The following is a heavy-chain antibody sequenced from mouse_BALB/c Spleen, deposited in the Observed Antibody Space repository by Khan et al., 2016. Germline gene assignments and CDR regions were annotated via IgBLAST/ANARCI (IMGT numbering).Heavy chain of an antibody. CDR2: INPSSGYT. CDR3: SRWRRMGDNYVVDY. CDR1: GFTFTIYT. J-gene: IGHJ2*01. Sequence: QVQLKESGAELARPGASVKMSCKASGFTFTIYTMHWVKQRPGQGLEWIGYINPSSGYTNYNQKFKDKATLTADKSSSPAYMQLSSLTSEDSAVYYWSRWRRMGDNYVVDYWGQGTTLTVSS. V-gene: IGHV1-4*01. D-gene: IGHD1-3*01.